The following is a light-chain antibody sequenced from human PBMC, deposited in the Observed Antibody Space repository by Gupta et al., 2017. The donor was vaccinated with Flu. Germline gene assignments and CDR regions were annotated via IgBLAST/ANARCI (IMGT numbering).Light chain of an antibody. CDR1: SLRKYF. CDR3: DSRDSSGKQLL. J-gene: IGLJ3*02. V-gene: IGLV3-19*01. CDR2: GKN. Sequence: SAELTQDPAVSVALGQTVRITCQGDSLRKYFVSWYQQKPGEAPKVVMDGKNKRPSGIPERVSGSTAGDTASLIITGAQAEDEADDYWDSRDSSGKQLLFGGGTKVTVL.